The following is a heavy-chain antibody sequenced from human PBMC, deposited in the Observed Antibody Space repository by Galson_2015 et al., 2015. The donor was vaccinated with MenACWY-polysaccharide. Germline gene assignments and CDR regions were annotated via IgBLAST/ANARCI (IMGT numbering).Heavy chain of an antibody. CDR2: ISSSGSTI. CDR3: ARDQGSWDIVVVPAAPDFDY. CDR1: GFTFSDYY. Sequence: SLRLSCAASGFTFSDYYMSWIRQAPGKGLEWVPYISSSGSTIYYADSVKGRFTISRDNAKNSLYLQMNSLRAEDTAVYYCARDQGSWDIVVVPAAPDFDYWGQGTLVTVSS. V-gene: IGHV3-11*01. D-gene: IGHD2-2*01. J-gene: IGHJ4*02.